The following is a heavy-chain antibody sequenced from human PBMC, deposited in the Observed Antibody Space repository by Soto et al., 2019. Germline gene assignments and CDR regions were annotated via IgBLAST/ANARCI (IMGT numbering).Heavy chain of an antibody. V-gene: IGHV3-21*01. CDR3: ARDRKGEEDQLTPIYFDY. Sequence: EVQLVESGGGLVKPGGSLRLSCAASGFSFSTYTLNWVRQAPGKGLEWVSSISSRGTSKYYAESVRGRFTISRDNAKNSLYLQMNSLRAEDTAVYYCARDRKGEEDQLTPIYFDYWGQGSLVTVSS. J-gene: IGHJ4*02. CDR2: ISSRGTSK. CDR1: GFSFSTYT. D-gene: IGHD1-1*01.